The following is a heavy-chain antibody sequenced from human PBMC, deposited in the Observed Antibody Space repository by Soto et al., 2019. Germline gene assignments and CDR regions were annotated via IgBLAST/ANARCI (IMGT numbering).Heavy chain of an antibody. CDR1: GYTFIDFY. Sequence: QVQLVQSGAEMKKPGASVKVSCKASGYTFIDFYIYWVRQATGQGLEWMGRINPNSGGTNYAQKSQGRVTMTRDTSISTAYIELSCLKSDDTAVYYCARDYDPPHWGQGTLVTVSS. V-gene: IGHV1-2*06. CDR2: INPNSGGT. CDR3: ARDYDPPH. J-gene: IGHJ4*02. D-gene: IGHD3-22*01.